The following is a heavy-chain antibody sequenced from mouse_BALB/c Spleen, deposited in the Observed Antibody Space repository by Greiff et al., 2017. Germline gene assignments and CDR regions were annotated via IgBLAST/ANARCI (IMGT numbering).Heavy chain of an antibody. D-gene: IGHD1-1*01. CDR2: IDPSDSYT. CDR3: TRRGGSSYAMDY. CDR1: GYTFTSYW. Sequence: QVQLQQPGAELLKPGASVKMSCKASGYTFTSYWMHWVKQRPGQGLEWIGVIDPSDSYTSYNQKFKGKATLTVDTSSSTAYMQLSSLTSEDSAVYYCTRRGGSSYAMDYWGQGTSVTVSS. V-gene: IGHV1S127*01. J-gene: IGHJ4*01.